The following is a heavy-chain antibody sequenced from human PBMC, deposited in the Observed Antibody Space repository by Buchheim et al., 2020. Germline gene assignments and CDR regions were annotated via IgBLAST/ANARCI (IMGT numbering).Heavy chain of an antibody. CDR2: IWYDGNKK. CDR3: ARDRVRGSSSWKVDP. D-gene: IGHD6-13*01. Sequence: QVHLVESGGGVVQPGRSLRLSCAASGFTFNTYGIYWVRQAPGKGLEWVAVIWYDGNKKYYADSVKGRFSISRDNSKNTLYLQMSSLRAEDTAVYYCARDRVRGSSSWKVDPWGQGTL. CDR1: GFTFNTYG. J-gene: IGHJ5*02. V-gene: IGHV3-33*01.